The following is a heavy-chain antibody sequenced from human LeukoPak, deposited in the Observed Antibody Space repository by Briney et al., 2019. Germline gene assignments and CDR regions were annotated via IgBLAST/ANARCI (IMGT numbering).Heavy chain of an antibody. Sequence: PSETLSLTCTVSGGSISSGGYYWSWIRQHPGKGLEWIGYIYYSGSTYYNPSLKSRVTISVDTSKNQLSLKLSSVTAADTAVYYCARGGRGVFGYWGQGTLVTVSS. CDR2: IYYSGST. CDR3: ARGGRGVFGY. D-gene: IGHD3-10*01. V-gene: IGHV4-31*03. CDR1: GGSISSGGYY. J-gene: IGHJ4*02.